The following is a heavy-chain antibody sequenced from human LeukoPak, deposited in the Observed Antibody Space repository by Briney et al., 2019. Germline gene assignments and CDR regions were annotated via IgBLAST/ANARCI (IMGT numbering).Heavy chain of an antibody. Sequence: PAGALRLSCAASGFTFSSYGMHWVRQAPGKGLEWVAVRSYDGSYKYYADSVKGRFTISRDISKNTLFLQMNSLRAEDTAVYYCAKVPNPHPHYCSSTSCYIYYYYYYMDVWGKGTTVTISS. CDR2: RSYDGSYK. D-gene: IGHD2-2*02. CDR3: AKVPNPHPHYCSSTSCYIYYYYYYMDV. V-gene: IGHV3-30*18. CDR1: GFTFSSYG. J-gene: IGHJ6*03.